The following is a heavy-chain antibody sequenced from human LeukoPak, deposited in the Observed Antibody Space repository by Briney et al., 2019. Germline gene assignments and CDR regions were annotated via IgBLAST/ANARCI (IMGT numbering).Heavy chain of an antibody. J-gene: IGHJ4*02. D-gene: IGHD3-10*01. CDR2: ISGSGGST. CDR3: AKESWFALFSFDY. V-gene: IGHV3-23*01. CDR1: GFTFSSYS. Sequence: GGSLRLSCAASGFTFSSYSMNWVRQAPGKGLEWVSTISGSGGSTYYTRPVKGRFTISRDNSKNTLYLQMNSLRAEDTAVYYCAKESWFALFSFDYWGQGTLVTVSS.